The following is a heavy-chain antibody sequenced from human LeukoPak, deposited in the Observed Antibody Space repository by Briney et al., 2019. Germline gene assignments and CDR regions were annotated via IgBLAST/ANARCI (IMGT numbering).Heavy chain of an antibody. V-gene: IGHV4-59*01. CDR3: ARVQGPRYSYVYYFDY. Sequence: SETLSLTCTVSGGSISSYYWSWIRQPPGKGLEWIGYIYYSGSTNYNPSLKSRVTISVDTSKNQFSLKLSSVTAADTAVYYCARVQGPRYSYVYYFDYWGQGTLVTVSS. D-gene: IGHD5-18*01. CDR1: GGSISSYY. CDR2: IYYSGST. J-gene: IGHJ4*02.